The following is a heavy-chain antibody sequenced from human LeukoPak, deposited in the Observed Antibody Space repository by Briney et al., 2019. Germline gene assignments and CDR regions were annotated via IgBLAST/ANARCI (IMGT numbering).Heavy chain of an antibody. CDR2: IYPYDSDT. CDR1: GYSFNSYW. J-gene: IGHJ4*02. D-gene: IGHD5-12*01. CDR3: ARHIGYSAWNPDY. Sequence: GESLKISCKSSGYSFNSYWIGLVRQMPGKGLEWMGIIYPYDSDTRYSPSFQGQVTISADKSISTAYLQWSNLKASDTAMYYCARHIGYSAWNPDYWGEGTLVTVSS. V-gene: IGHV5-51*01.